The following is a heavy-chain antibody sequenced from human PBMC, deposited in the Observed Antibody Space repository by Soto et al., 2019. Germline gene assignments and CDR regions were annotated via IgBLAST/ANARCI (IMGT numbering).Heavy chain of an antibody. V-gene: IGHV4-59*01. J-gene: IGHJ4*02. D-gene: IGHD3-16*02. CDR2: IYYSGST. Sequence: NPSETLSLTCTVSSDSISSYYWSWIRQPPGKRLEWIVYIYYSGSTDYNPSLKSRVTISGDTSKNQFSLKVRSVTAADTAVYYCARGTSLKLPFDXWGQGTLVTVSX. CDR1: SDSISSYY. CDR3: ARGTSLKLPFDX.